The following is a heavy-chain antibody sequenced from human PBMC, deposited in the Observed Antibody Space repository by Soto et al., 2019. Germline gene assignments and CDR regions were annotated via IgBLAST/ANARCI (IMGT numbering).Heavy chain of an antibody. CDR3: EKNQARELPRVIDF. CDR1: GLTFSNYA. D-gene: IGHD1-7*01. V-gene: IGHV3-23*01. CDR2: MSGSSSTT. J-gene: IGHJ4*02. Sequence: GGSLRLSCATSGLTFSNYAMSWVRQAPGGGLEWVSSMSGSSSTTYYADSVRGRFTISRDRSKNTLYLQMSSLRAEDTALYYCEKNQARELPRVIDFWGQGNLVTVS.